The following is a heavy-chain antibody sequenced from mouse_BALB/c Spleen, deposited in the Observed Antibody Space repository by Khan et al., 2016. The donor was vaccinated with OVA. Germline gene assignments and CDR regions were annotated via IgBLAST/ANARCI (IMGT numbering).Heavy chain of an antibody. Sequence: EVELVESGGGLVKPGGSQKLSCAASGFTFSSFAMSWVRQTPEKRLEWVATINSDGTYTYYPDSVKGRFTISSDNAKNTLYLQMNSLRSEDTAMYYCARHNFGPFAYWGQGTLVTVSA. V-gene: IGHV5-9-3*01. CDR3: ARHNFGPFAY. J-gene: IGHJ3*01. CDR2: INSDGTYT. CDR1: GFTFSSFA. D-gene: IGHD1-3*01.